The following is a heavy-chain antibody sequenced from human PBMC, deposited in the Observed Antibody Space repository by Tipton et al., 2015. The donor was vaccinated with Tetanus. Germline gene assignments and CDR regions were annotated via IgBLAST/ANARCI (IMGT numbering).Heavy chain of an antibody. CDR2: IDPEDGEA. D-gene: IGHD3-16*01. CDR1: GYIFTDYH. V-gene: IGHV1-69-2*01. Sequence: QLVQSGAEVKKPGSTVKISCKAHGYIFTDYHIHWMQQAPEKGLEWMGRIDPEDGEAVYAKKFQDRVIITADMSTGTVYLELRSLHPDDTAIYYCSTLRVVGAVDYRGQGTLVAVSS. CDR3: STLRVVGAVDY. J-gene: IGHJ4*02.